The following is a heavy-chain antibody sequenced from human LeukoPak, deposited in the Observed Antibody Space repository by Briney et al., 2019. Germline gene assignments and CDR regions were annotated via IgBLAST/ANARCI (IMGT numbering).Heavy chain of an antibody. Sequence: SVKFSCKASGGTFSSYAISWVRQAPGQGLEWMGRIIPILGIANYAQKFQGRVTITADKSTSTAYMELSSLRSEDTAVYYCARAIYCSSTSCYFWFDPWGQGTLVTVSS. V-gene: IGHV1-69*04. CDR1: GGTFSSYA. J-gene: IGHJ5*02. D-gene: IGHD2-2*01. CDR3: ARAIYCSSTSCYFWFDP. CDR2: IIPILGIA.